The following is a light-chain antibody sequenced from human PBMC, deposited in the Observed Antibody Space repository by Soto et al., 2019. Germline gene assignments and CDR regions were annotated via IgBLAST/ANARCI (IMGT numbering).Light chain of an antibody. J-gene: IGKJ3*01. CDR1: QSVSRD. V-gene: IGKV3-11*01. CDR2: DAS. Sequence: DIVLTQSPATLSLSPGERATLSCRASQSVSRDFAWYQQKPGQAPGLLIYDASNRATGIPARFSGSGSGTDFTLTISSLQPEDFAVYYCQHRHNFGPGTKVDFK. CDR3: QHRHN.